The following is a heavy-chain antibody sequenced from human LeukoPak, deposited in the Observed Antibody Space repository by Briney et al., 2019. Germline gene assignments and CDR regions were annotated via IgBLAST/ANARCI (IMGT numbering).Heavy chain of an antibody. CDR3: ARGTIGASYYYYMDV. D-gene: IGHD1-14*01. CDR2: VYYSGST. J-gene: IGHJ6*03. Sequence: SETVSLTCTVSGGSINNYYWSWIRQPPGKGLEWIGYVYYSGSTNYNPSLRSRVTTSVDTSKNQFSLKLSSVTAADTAVYYCARGTIGASYYYYMDVWGKGTTVTVSS. CDR1: GGSINNYY. V-gene: IGHV4-59*01.